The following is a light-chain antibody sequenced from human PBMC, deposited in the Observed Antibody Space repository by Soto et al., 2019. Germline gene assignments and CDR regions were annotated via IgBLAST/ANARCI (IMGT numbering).Light chain of an antibody. CDR2: DAS. CDR3: QQRSNWPPRVA. V-gene: IGKV3-11*01. Sequence: EIVLTQSPATLSLSPGERATLSCRASQSVSSYLAWYQQKPGQARRLLIYDASNRATGIPARFSGSGSGTDFTLTISSLEPEDFAVYYCQQRSNWPPRVAFGQGTKLEI. J-gene: IGKJ2*01. CDR1: QSVSSY.